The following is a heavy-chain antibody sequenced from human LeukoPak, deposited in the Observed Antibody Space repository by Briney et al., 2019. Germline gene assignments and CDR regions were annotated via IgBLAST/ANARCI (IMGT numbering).Heavy chain of an antibody. D-gene: IGHD2-15*01. V-gene: IGHV3-74*01. CDR3: TRYLLASYGMDV. CDR2: INTDGSST. Sequence: GGSLRLSCAASGFTFRTYWMHWVRQVPGKGLVWISRINTDGSSTSHADSVKGRFTISRDNAQNTLYLQINSLRPEDTAVYYCTRYLLASYGMDVWGQGTTVTVSS. CDR1: GFTFRTYW. J-gene: IGHJ6*02.